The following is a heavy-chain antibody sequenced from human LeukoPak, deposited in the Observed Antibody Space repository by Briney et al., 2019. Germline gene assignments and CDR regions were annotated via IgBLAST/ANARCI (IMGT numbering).Heavy chain of an antibody. J-gene: IGHJ4*02. CDR3: ASRPPAETYFAVFDY. CDR1: GLTFNNAW. CDR2: ISYTNII. D-gene: IGHD2-2*01. V-gene: IGHV3-69-1*02. Sequence: PGGSLRLSCVTSGLTFNNAWMSWVRQAPGKGLEWVSYISYTNIIYYADSVKGRFTISRDNAKNSLYLQMNSLRAEDTAIYYCASRPPAETYFAVFDYWGQGTLVTVSS.